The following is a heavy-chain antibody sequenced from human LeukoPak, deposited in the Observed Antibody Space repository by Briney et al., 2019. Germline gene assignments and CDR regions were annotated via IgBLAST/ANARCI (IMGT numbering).Heavy chain of an antibody. J-gene: IGHJ4*02. V-gene: IGHV4-61*02. Sequence: TSSETLSLTCTVSGDSISSGRYYWTWIRQPAGTGLEWIGRVDTSGSTNYNPSLKSRVTISVDTSKNQFSLKLSSVTAADTAVYYCARELRAERYFDWLSPDYWGQGTLVTVSS. CDR2: VDTSGST. D-gene: IGHD3-9*01. CDR1: GDSISSGRYY. CDR3: ARELRAERYFDWLSPDY.